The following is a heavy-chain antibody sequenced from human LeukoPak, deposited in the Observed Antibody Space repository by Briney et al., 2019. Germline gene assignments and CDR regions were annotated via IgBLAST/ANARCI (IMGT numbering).Heavy chain of an antibody. J-gene: IGHJ4*02. CDR1: GFTFDDYA. Sequence: GGSLRLSCAASGFTFDDYAMHWVRHAPGKGLEWVSGISWKSGRIGYADSVKGRFTISRDNAKNSLYLQMNSLRAEDTAVYYCARDGTVTTHSTDFDYWGQGTLVTVSS. V-gene: IGHV3-9*01. CDR3: ARDGTVTTHSTDFDY. D-gene: IGHD4-17*01. CDR2: ISWKSGRI.